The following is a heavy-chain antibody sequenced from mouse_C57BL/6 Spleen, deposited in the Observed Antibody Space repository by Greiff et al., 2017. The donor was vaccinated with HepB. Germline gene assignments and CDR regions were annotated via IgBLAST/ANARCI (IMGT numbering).Heavy chain of an antibody. CDR1: GFTFSSYA. V-gene: IGHV5-4*01. CDR2: ISDGGSYT. Sequence: DVMLVESGGGLVKPGGSLKLSCAASGFTFSSYAMSWVRQTPEKRLEWVATISDGGSYTYYPDNVKGRFIISRDNAKNNLYMQMSHLKSEDTAMYYCARDPRYGSRDWYFDVWGTGTTVTVSS. D-gene: IGHD1-1*01. J-gene: IGHJ1*03. CDR3: ARDPRYGSRDWYFDV.